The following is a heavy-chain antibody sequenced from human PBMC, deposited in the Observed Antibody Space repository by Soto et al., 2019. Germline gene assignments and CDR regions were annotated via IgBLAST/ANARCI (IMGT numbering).Heavy chain of an antibody. CDR1: GGTFSSYA. CDR3: ARTQGSSTSLEIYYYYYYGMAL. Sequence: QVQLVQSGAEVKKPGSSVKVSCKASGGTFSSYAISWVRQAPGQGLEWMGGIIPISGTAKYAQKFQGRVTITADETTSTAFLQLSSRRSDDAAVYYCARTQGSSTSLEIYYYYYYGMALCGQGTTVTVSS. J-gene: IGHJ6*02. CDR2: IIPISGTA. V-gene: IGHV1-69*01. D-gene: IGHD2-2*01.